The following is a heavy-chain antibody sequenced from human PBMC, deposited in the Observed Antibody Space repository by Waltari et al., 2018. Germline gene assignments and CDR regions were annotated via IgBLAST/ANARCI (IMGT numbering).Heavy chain of an antibody. V-gene: IGHV5-51*01. CDR2: ICPGDSDT. CDR1: GLRSTSLW. D-gene: IGHD6-19*01. CDR3: AITSFSSGWYYFDY. J-gene: IGHJ4*02. Sequence: VQLLQSGAEGKKPGETLSTSRKGSGLRSTSLWIGCVGQRPGKGLGWRGVICPGDSDTRYGPSVQGQVTISADKSISTAYLQWSSLKASDTAMYYCAITSFSSGWYYFDYWGQGTLVTVSS.